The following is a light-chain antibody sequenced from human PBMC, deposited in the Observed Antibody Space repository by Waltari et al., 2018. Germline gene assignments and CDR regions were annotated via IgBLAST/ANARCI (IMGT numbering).Light chain of an antibody. CDR1: NIGTKA. V-gene: IGLV3-21*02. J-gene: IGLJ3*02. CDR3: QVWDIDTDHGV. CDR2: DDT. Sequence: SDVLTPPPSVSVAPGQTPSLPCGGNNIGTKAAHWYQQTPGQAPVLVVHDDTDRPSGIPERVSGSNSGNTATLTISRVEAGDEADYYCQVWDIDTDHGVFGGGTRLTVL.